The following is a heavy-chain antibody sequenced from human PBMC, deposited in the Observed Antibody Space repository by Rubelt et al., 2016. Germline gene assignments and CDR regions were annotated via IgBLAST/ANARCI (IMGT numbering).Heavy chain of an antibody. CDR1: GGSFSGYY. CDR2: INHSGST. D-gene: IGHD3-22*01. Sequence: QVQLQQWGAGLLKPSETLSLTCAVYGGSFSGYYWSWIRQPPGKGLEWIGEINHSGSTNYNPSLKSRVTISVDTSKNQYSLGPSSVTAADTAVDYCARDLTYDSSGYHQYYFDYWGQGTLVTVSS. CDR3: ARDLTYDSSGYHQYYFDY. V-gene: IGHV4-34*01. J-gene: IGHJ4*02.